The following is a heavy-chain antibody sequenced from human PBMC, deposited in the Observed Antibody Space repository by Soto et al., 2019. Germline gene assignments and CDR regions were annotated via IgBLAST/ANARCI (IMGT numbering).Heavy chain of an antibody. D-gene: IGHD1-1*01. CDR2: IIPIFGTA. V-gene: IGHV1-69*01. J-gene: IGHJ4*02. CDR3: ARLPRRPTYYFDY. CDR1: GGTFSSYA. Sequence: QVQRVQSGAEVKKPGSSVKVSCKASGGTFSSYAISWVRQAPGQGLEWMGGIIPIFGTANYAQKFQGRVTLTVDESTSRAYFALTSLRSADTAVYYCARLPRRPTYYFDYWGQGTLVYVSS.